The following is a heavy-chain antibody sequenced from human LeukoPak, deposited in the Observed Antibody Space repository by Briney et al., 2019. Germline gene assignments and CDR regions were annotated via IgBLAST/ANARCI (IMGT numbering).Heavy chain of an antibody. V-gene: IGHV3-23*01. Sequence: GGSLRLSCVASGFTFSSSAMNWVRQAPGEGLQWVSAIGGSGGSTYHADSVKGRFTISRDNSKNTLYLQMNSLRAEDTAVYYCAKTLVRHSGYYGAFDIWGQGTMVTVSS. CDR3: AKTLVRHSGYYGAFDI. CDR1: GFTFSSSA. CDR2: IGGSGGST. D-gene: IGHD3-10*01. J-gene: IGHJ3*02.